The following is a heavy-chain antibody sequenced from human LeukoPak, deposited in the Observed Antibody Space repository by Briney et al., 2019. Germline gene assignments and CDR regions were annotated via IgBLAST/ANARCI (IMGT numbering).Heavy chain of an antibody. Sequence: SETLSLTCTVSGSSISSSSYYWGWIRQPPGKGLEWIGEINHSGSTNYNPSLKSRVTISVDTSKNQFSLKLSSVTAADTAVYYCARHRYYYDSSGYYVFDYWGQGTLVTVS. J-gene: IGHJ4*02. V-gene: IGHV4-39*01. CDR2: INHSGST. CDR1: GSSISSSSYY. CDR3: ARHRYYYDSSGYYVFDY. D-gene: IGHD3-22*01.